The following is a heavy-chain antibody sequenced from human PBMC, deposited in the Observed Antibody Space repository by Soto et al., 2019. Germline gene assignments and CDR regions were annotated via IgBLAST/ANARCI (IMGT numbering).Heavy chain of an antibody. CDR2: IIPIFGSA. Sequence: QVQLVQSGAEVKKPGSSVKVSCKASGGTFSNYAITWVRQAPGQGLEWLGRIIPIFGSANYAQKFQGRVTITADESTTTAYMELSSLRSDDTAVYYCAKDGGKDGYIGNLFDPWGQGTLVTVSS. J-gene: IGHJ5*02. V-gene: IGHV1-69*15. CDR3: AKDGGKDGYIGNLFDP. D-gene: IGHD5-12*01. CDR1: GGTFSNYA.